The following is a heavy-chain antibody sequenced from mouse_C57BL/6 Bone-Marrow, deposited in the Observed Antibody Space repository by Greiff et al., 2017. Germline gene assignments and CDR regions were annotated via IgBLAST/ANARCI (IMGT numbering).Heavy chain of an antibody. J-gene: IGHJ3*01. CDR1: GYAFSSSW. V-gene: IGHV1-82*01. Sequence: QVQLQQSGPELVKPGASVKISCKASGYAFSSSWMNWVKQRPGKGLKWIGRIYPGDGDTNYNGKFKGKATLTADKSSSTAYMQLSSLTSEDSAVYFCARKDYDEAYWGQGTLVTVSA. CDR2: IYPGDGDT. CDR3: ARKDYDEAY. D-gene: IGHD2-4*01.